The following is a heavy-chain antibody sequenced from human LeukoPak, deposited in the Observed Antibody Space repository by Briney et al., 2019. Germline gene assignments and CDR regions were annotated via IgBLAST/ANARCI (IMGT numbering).Heavy chain of an antibody. Sequence: GGSLRLSCAASGFTFSSYAMSWVRQAPGKGLEWVSAISGSGGSTYYADSVKGRFIISRDNSKNTLYLQMNSLRAEDTAVYYCAKDYYDSSGYYEDAFDIWGQGTMVTVSS. J-gene: IGHJ3*02. CDR1: GFTFSSYA. V-gene: IGHV3-23*01. CDR2: ISGSGGST. D-gene: IGHD3-22*01. CDR3: AKDYYDSSGYYEDAFDI.